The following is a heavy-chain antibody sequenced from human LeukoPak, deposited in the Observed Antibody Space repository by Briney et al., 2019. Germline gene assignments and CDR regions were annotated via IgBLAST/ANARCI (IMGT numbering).Heavy chain of an antibody. D-gene: IGHD4-11*01. V-gene: IGHV3-20*04. J-gene: IGHJ4*02. CDR1: GFTFDDYG. CDR3: ARDMGYSVTTNFDY. Sequence: GGSLRLSCAASGFTFDDYGLSWVRQAPGKGLEWVSGINWNGGSTGYADSVKGRFTISRDNAKKSLYLQMNSLRAEDTAVYYCARDMGYSVTTNFDYWGQGTLVTVSS. CDR2: INWNGGST.